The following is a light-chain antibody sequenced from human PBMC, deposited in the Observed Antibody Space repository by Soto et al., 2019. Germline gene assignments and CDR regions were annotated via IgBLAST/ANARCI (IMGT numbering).Light chain of an antibody. V-gene: IGLV2-23*02. CDR3: CSSAGGGTYV. Sequence: QSALTQPASVSGSPGQSIAISCTGTSSDVGSYDLVSWYQQHPGKPPKLMIYEVTKRPSGVSSRFSGSKSGNTASLTISGLQAEDDADYYCCSSAGGGTYVFGTGTKVTVL. CDR1: SSDVGSYDL. CDR2: EVT. J-gene: IGLJ1*01.